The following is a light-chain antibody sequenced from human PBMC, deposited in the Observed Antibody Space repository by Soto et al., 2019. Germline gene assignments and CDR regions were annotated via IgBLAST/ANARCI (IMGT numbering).Light chain of an antibody. CDR3: QQYNDWPLT. V-gene: IGKV3-15*01. CDR2: GAF. J-gene: IGKJ1*01. CDR1: QSVGRN. Sequence: EIPMTQSPATLSVSPWERATLSCRASQSVGRNLAWYQQKPGQAPSLLIYGAFTRATGIPARFSGTGSGTEFTLTISSLQSEDFALYYCQQYNDWPLTFGQGTKVDIK.